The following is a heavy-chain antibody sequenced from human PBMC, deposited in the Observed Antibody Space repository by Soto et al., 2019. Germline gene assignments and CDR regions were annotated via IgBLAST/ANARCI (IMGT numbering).Heavy chain of an antibody. Sequence: PSETLSLTCAVYGGSFSGYYWSWIRQPPGKGLEWIGEINRSGSTNYNPSLKSRVTISVDTSKNQFSLKLSSVTAADTAVYYCARSGYYGSGSFFDYWGQGTLVTVSS. CDR2: INRSGST. J-gene: IGHJ4*02. CDR1: GGSFSGYY. V-gene: IGHV4-34*01. CDR3: ARSGYYGSGSFFDY. D-gene: IGHD3-10*01.